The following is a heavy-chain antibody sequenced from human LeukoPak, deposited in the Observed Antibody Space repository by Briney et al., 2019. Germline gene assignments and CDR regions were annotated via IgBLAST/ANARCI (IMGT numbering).Heavy chain of an antibody. CDR3: AKEEAGYCSGGSCYSFNY. Sequence: GGSLRLSCAASGFTFSTYGMHWVRQAPGKGLEWVAFIRSDGINKYYADSVKGRFTISRDNSKNTLYLQMNSLRAEDTAVYYCAKEEAGYCSGGSCYSFNYWGQGILVTVSS. CDR2: IRSDGINK. J-gene: IGHJ4*02. CDR1: GFTFSTYG. V-gene: IGHV3-30*02. D-gene: IGHD2-15*01.